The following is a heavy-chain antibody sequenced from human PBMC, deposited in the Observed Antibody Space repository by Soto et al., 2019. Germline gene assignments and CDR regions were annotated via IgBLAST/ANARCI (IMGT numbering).Heavy chain of an antibody. CDR3: ARGTYYDILTGFRTGFDP. J-gene: IGHJ5*02. Sequence: SVKVSCKASGGTFSSYAISWVRQAPGQGLEWMGGIIPIFGTANYAQKIQGRVTITADESTSTAYMELSSLRSEDTAVYYCARGTYYDILTGFRTGFDPWGQGTLVTVSS. V-gene: IGHV1-69*13. D-gene: IGHD3-9*01. CDR2: IIPIFGTA. CDR1: GGTFSSYA.